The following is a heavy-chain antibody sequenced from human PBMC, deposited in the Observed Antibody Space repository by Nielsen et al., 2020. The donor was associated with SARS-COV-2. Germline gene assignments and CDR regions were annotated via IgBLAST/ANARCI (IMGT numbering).Heavy chain of an antibody. CDR1: GGAISSYY. CDR2: IYDSGNT. J-gene: IGHJ4*02. V-gene: IGHV4-59*13. CDR3: AKNNMAAGGFDS. D-gene: IGHD6-13*01. Sequence: SETLSLTCTVSGGAISSYYWTWIRQPPEKGLEWIAYIYDSGNTNYNPSLKSRVTISVDTSKDQFSLQLTSVTAADTATYYCAKNNMAAGGFDSWGQGTLVTVSS.